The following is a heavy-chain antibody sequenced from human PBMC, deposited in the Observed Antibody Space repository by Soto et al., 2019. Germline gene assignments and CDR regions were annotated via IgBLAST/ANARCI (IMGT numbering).Heavy chain of an antibody. Sequence: GESLKISCKGAGYSFAGYWITWVRQKPGKGLEWMGRIDPSDSQTYYSPSFRGHVTISVTKSITTVFLQWSSLRASDTAMYYCARQIYDSDTGPNFQYYFDSWGQGTPVTVSS. CDR3: ARQIYDSDTGPNFQYYFDS. D-gene: IGHD3-22*01. J-gene: IGHJ4*02. V-gene: IGHV5-10-1*01. CDR1: GYSFAGYW. CDR2: IDPSDSQT.